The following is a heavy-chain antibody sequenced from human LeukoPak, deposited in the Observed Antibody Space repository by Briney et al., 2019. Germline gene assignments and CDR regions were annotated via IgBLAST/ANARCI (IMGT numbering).Heavy chain of an antibody. CDR1: GFTASSNN. J-gene: IGHJ5*02. CDR3: ARSIAVAETYWFDP. CDR2: IYGYGST. V-gene: IGHV3-53*01. Sequence: GGSLRHSCAASGFTASSNNMSRVRTAPGKGLDSVAVIYGYGSTYCADSVRGRFTMTGDNSKNMLYLQMSRLRAEDTAVYYCARSIAVAETYWFDPWGQGTLVTVSS. D-gene: IGHD6-19*01.